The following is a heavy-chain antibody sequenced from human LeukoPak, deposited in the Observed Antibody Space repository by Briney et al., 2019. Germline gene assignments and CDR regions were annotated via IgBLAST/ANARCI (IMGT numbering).Heavy chain of an antibody. V-gene: IGHV1-18*01. CDR1: GYTFTSYG. Sequence: ASVKVSCKASGYTFTSYGISWVRQAPGQGLEWMGWISAYNGNTNYAQKLQGRVTMTTDTSTSTAYMELRSLRSDDTAVYYCARGLTYYYDSSGYWGSFDYWGQGTLVTVSS. CDR3: ARGLTYYYDSSGYWGSFDY. CDR2: ISAYNGNT. J-gene: IGHJ4*02. D-gene: IGHD3-22*01.